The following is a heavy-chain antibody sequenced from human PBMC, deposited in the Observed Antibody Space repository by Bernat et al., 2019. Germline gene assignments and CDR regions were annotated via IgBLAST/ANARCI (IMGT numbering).Heavy chain of an antibody. CDR3: ARDTAYYTGTYSGSDFFDY. CDR1: GYTFTSYA. J-gene: IGHJ4*02. D-gene: IGHD5-12*01. V-gene: IGHV1-3*01. CDR2: INAGNGNT. Sequence: QVQLVQSGAEVKKPGASVKVSCKASGYTFTSYAMHWVRQAPGQGLEWMGWINAGNGNTQYSQKFQGRVTITTDTSASTAYMELSSLRSEDTAVYYCARDTAYYTGTYSGSDFFDYWGQGTLVTVSS.